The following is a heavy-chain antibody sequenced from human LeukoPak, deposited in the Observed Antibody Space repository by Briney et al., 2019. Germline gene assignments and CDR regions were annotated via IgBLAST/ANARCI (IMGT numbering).Heavy chain of an antibody. D-gene: IGHD3-22*01. CDR1: GFTFSSYA. CDR3: AKVGTYYYDSSGYWDYYYMDV. V-gene: IGHV3-23*01. Sequence: GGSLRLPCAASGFTFSSYAMSWVRQAPGKGLEWVSAISGSGGSTYYADSVKGRFTISRDNSKNTLYLQMNSLRAEDTAVYYCAKVGTYYYDSSGYWDYYYMDVWGKGTTVTVSS. CDR2: ISGSGGST. J-gene: IGHJ6*03.